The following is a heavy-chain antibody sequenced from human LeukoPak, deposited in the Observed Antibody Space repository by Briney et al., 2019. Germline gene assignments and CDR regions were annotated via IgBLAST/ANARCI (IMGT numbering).Heavy chain of an antibody. CDR3: AREYYDSSGRKHAFED. V-gene: IGHV1-2*02. CDR2: IDPGSGIT. CDR1: GYTFADYY. Sequence: ASVKVSCKASGYTFADYYLHWVRQAPGQGLEWMGSIDPGSGITNYAQKFQGRVTMNRDTSISTAYMELSRLRSDDTAVYSCAREYYDSSGRKHAFEDWGQGTMVTVSS. D-gene: IGHD3-22*01. J-gene: IGHJ3*01.